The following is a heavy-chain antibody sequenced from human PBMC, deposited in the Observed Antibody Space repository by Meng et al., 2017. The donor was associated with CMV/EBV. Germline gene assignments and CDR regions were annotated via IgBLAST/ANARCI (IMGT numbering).Heavy chain of an antibody. J-gene: IGHJ4*02. CDR2: INWNGGST. D-gene: IGHD2-2*01. Sequence: GESLKISCAASGFTFYDYGMSWVRQAPGKGLEWVSGINWNGGSTGYADSVKGRFTISRDNAKNSLYLQMNSLRAEDTALYYCARTDCSSTSCPKYYFDYWGQGTLVTVSS. V-gene: IGHV3-20*04. CDR1: GFTFYDYG. CDR3: ARTDCSSTSCPKYYFDY.